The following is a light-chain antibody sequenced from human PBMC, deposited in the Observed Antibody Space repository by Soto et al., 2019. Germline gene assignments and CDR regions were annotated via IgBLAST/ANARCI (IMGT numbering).Light chain of an antibody. CDR3: HQNKNWWT. V-gene: IGKV3-15*01. Sequence: EIVMTQSPATLSVSPGERATLSCRASQSVSSNLAWYQQKPGQAPRLLIYAASTRATGIPARFSGSGSGTDLTLTSMNFQALEFSVYYWHQNKNWWTFGEGTKVEIK. J-gene: IGKJ1*01. CDR1: QSVSSN. CDR2: AAS.